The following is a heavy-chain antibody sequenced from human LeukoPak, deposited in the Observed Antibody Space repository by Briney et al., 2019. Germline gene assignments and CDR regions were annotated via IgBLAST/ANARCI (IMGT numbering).Heavy chain of an antibody. CDR2: IYPGDSDT. V-gene: IGHV5-51*06. D-gene: IGHD3-10*01. CDR3: VRGQRVLDY. CDR1: GYSFNTYW. J-gene: IGHJ4*02. Sequence: GESLKISCRGSGYSFNTYWIGWVRQMPGKGLEWMGIIYPGDSDTRYSPSFQGQVTISVDKSISTAYLQWSSLRASDTAMYYCVRGQRVLDYWGQGTLVTVSP.